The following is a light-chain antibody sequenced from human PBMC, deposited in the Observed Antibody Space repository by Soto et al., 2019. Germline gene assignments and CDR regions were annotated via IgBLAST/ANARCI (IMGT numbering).Light chain of an antibody. Sequence: DVQMTQSPSSVSASVGDRVSITFRASQSVNNWLAWYQQRPGKAPKSLIYDASSLQSGVPARFSGSGSGTEFTLTISSLRPDDFATYYCQQYNSYSPWTFGQGTKVDIK. CDR2: DAS. V-gene: IGKV1D-16*01. J-gene: IGKJ1*01. CDR3: QQYNSYSPWT. CDR1: QSVNNW.